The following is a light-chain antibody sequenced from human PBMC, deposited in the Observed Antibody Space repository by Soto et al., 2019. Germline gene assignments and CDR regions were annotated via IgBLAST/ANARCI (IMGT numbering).Light chain of an antibody. CDR3: QQYNSYWT. CDR2: EAS. Sequence: DIQMTQSTSTLSASVGDRVTITCRASQSINNWLAWYQQKAGKAPKLLIYEASGLESGVPSRFSGSGSGTEFTLTISSLQPDDFATYYCQQYNSYWTFGQGTKVDI. CDR1: QSINNW. V-gene: IGKV1-5*03. J-gene: IGKJ1*01.